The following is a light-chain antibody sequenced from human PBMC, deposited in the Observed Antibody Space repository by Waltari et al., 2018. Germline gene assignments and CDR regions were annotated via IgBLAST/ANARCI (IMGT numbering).Light chain of an antibody. CDR1: HSISTW. J-gene: IGKJ3*01. CDR3: QQFNTYPIP. CDR2: DAS. Sequence: DIQMTQSPSPLSASVGHRVTIPCRARHSISTWLAWYQPKPGKAPKRLIYDASSLENGVPSRFSGSGSGTEFTLTISSLQPDDFATYYCQQFNTYPIPFGRGTKVDIK. V-gene: IGKV1-5*03.